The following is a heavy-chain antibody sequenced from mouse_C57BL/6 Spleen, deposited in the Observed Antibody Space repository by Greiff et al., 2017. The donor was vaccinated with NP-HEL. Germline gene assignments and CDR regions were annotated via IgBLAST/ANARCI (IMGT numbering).Heavy chain of an antibody. CDR2: IDPETGGT. Sequence: VQLQQSGAELVRPGASVTLSCKASGYTFTDYEMHWVKQTPVHGLEWIGAIDPETGGTAYNQKFKGKAILTADKSSSTAYMELRSLTSEDSAVYYCTRSGSSLYYFDYWGQGTTLTVSS. CDR3: TRSGSSLYYFDY. CDR1: GYTFTDYE. J-gene: IGHJ2*01. D-gene: IGHD1-1*01. V-gene: IGHV1-15*01.